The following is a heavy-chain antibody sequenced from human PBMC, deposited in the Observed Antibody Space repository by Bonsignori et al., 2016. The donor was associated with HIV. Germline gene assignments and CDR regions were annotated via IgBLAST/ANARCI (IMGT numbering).Heavy chain of an antibody. CDR3: ARENYGGNPDY. Sequence: QLQLQESGPGLVNPSETLSLTCAVSGGSINSSIYYWGWIRQPPGKRLEWIGSNPSLKSRVTISLDTSKNHFSLKLTSVTAADTAAYYCARENYGGNPDYWGQGTLVTVSS. J-gene: IGHJ4*02. CDR1: GGSINSSIYY. V-gene: IGHV4-39*07. D-gene: IGHD4-23*01.